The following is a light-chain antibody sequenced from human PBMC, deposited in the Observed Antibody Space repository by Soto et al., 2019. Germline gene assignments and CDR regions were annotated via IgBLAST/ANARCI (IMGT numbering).Light chain of an antibody. J-gene: IGLJ1*01. V-gene: IGLV1-51*01. CDR1: SSNIGGNS. Sequence: QSVLTQPPSVSAAPGQKVTISCSGSSSNIGGNSVSWYQQLPGTAPKLLIYDDNKRPSGIPDRFSGSKSGTSATLGITGFQTGDEADYYCGSRDSRLSAYVFGTGTKVNVL. CDR3: GSRDSRLSAYV. CDR2: DDN.